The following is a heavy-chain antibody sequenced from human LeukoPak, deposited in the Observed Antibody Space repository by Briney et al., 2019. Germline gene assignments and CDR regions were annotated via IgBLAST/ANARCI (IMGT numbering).Heavy chain of an antibody. D-gene: IGHD1-26*01. CDR2: INSDGSST. Sequence: PGGSLRLSRAASGFTFRSYWMHWVRQAPGKGLVWVSRINSDGSSTSYADSVKGRFTISRDNAKNTLYLQMNSLRAEDTAVYYCARISGSFPGALDYWGQGTLVTVSS. CDR1: GFTFRSYW. J-gene: IGHJ4*02. CDR3: ARISGSFPGALDY. V-gene: IGHV3-74*01.